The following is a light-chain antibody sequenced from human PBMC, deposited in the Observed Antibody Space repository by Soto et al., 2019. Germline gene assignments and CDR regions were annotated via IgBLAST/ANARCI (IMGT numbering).Light chain of an antibody. CDR2: GAS. Sequence: EIVMTQSPATLSVSPGERATLSCRASQSVSSNLAWYQQKPGQAPRLLIYGASTRATGIPARFSGSGSGTEFTLTISSLQSEDFAVYYCQQYSNWPPMAFCQGTKVEIK. CDR3: QQYSNWPPMA. CDR1: QSVSSN. J-gene: IGKJ1*01. V-gene: IGKV3-15*01.